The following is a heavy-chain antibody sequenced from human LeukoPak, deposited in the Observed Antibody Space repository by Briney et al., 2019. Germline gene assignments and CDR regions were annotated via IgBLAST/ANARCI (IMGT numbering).Heavy chain of an antibody. V-gene: IGHV3-7*01. D-gene: IGHD3-10*01. J-gene: IGHJ4*02. CDR1: GFTFSSYW. Sequence: GGSLRLSCAASGFTFSSYWMSWGRQAPGKGLEWVANIKQDGSEKYYVDSVKGRFTISRDNAKNSLYLQMNSLRAEDTAVYYCARVTGAVEFNYWGQGTLVTVSS. CDR2: IKQDGSEK. CDR3: ARVTGAVEFNY.